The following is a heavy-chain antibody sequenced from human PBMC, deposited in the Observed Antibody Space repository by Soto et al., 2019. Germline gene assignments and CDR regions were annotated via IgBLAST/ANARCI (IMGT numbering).Heavy chain of an antibody. Sequence: QVQLRESGPGLVKPSQTLSLTCSVSGASVAGGSYYWSWVRQPPGKGLAWIGYIPSRGRPFYNPSLTSRCTNSADTSKNQLSLQLTSVTAADTAVYYCARDTYSGYDFGLWGQGTLGTVSS. J-gene: IGHJ5*02. CDR1: GASVAGGSYY. CDR2: IPSRGRP. CDR3: ARDTYSGYDFGL. D-gene: IGHD5-12*01. V-gene: IGHV4-30-4*01.